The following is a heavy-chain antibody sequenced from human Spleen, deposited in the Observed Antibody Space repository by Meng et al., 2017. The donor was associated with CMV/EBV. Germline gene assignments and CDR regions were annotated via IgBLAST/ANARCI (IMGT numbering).Heavy chain of an antibody. CDR2: IYYSGST. V-gene: IGHV4-30-4*08. CDR3: ARDSQYYYDSSGSN. CDR1: GGSISSGDYY. Sequence: QLQLQESGPGLVKPSQTLSLTGPVSGGSISSGDYYWSWIRQPPGKGLEWIGYIYYSGSTYYNPSLKSRVTISVDTSKNQFSLKLSSVTAADTAVYYCARDSQYYYDSSGSNWGQGTLVTVSS. J-gene: IGHJ4*02. D-gene: IGHD3-22*01.